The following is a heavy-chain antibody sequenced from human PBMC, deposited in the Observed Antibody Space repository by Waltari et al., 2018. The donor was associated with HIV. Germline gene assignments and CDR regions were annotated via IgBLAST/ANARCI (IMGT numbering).Heavy chain of an antibody. V-gene: IGHV4-39*01. D-gene: IGHD3-3*01. CDR3: ARHALTYYDFWSGYTDNWFDP. CDR1: GGSITSSSYY. CDR2: IYYSGST. J-gene: IGHJ5*02. Sequence: QLQLQESGPGLVKPSEPLSLTCPVSGGSITSSSYYWGWIRQPPGKGLEWIGSIYYSGSTYYNPSLKSRVTISVDTSKNQFSLKLSSVTAADTAVYYCARHALTYYDFWSGYTDNWFDPWGQGTLVTVSS.